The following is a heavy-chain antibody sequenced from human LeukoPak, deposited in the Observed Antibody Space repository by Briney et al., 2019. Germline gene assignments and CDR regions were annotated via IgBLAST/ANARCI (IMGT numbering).Heavy chain of an antibody. D-gene: IGHD6-13*01. Sequence: GGSLRLLCGASGLPFNTYTMVCLPHAPGKRLEGFSSTCGCGYRTFYAASVKGRFTISRDNSNKTFHLRMDKLRAEDTAIYYCATESSSWNIFDNWGQGTLVTVSS. CDR1: GLPFNTYT. J-gene: IGHJ5*02. V-gene: IGHV3-23*01. CDR3: ATESSSWNIFDN. CDR2: TCGCGYRT.